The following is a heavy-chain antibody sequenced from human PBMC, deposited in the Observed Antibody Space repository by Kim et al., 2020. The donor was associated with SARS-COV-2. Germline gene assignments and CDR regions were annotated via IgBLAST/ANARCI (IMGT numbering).Heavy chain of an antibody. V-gene: IGHV3-23*01. CDR3: AKNPTTRILTGYWA. J-gene: IGHJ4*02. D-gene: IGHD3-9*01. Sequence: ADPVKGRFTISRDNPQNTLYRQMNSLRAEDTAVYYCAKNPTTRILTGYWAWGQGTLVTVSS.